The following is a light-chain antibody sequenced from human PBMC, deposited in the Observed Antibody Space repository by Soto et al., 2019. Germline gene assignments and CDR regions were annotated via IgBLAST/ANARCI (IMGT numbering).Light chain of an antibody. CDR1: SSDVGGYNY. Sequence: QSALTQPASVSGSPGQSITISCTGTSSDVGGYNYVSWYQQHPVKAPKLMIYDVTNQPSGVSDRFSGSKSGNTASLTISGRKAEDEADYDCSSYTSTSTPYVFGTGSQLTVL. J-gene: IGLJ1*01. V-gene: IGLV2-14*01. CDR2: DVT. CDR3: SSYTSTSTPYV.